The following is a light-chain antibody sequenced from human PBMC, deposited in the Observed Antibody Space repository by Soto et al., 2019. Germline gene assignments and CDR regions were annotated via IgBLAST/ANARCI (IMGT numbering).Light chain of an antibody. Sequence: EIVLTQSPGTLSLSPGERATLSCRASQSVTKNYLAWYQQKPGQAPRLLIDDASRRATGIPDRFSGSGSGTDFTLTISRLEPEDSAVYYCQKCATSPLTFGQGTKVEIK. CDR1: QSVTKNY. CDR3: QKCATSPLT. CDR2: DAS. J-gene: IGKJ1*01. V-gene: IGKV3-20*01.